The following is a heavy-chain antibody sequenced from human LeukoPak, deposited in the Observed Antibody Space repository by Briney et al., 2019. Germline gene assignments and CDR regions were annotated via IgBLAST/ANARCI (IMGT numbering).Heavy chain of an antibody. V-gene: IGHV4-30-4*08. D-gene: IGHD6-13*01. CDR1: GGSISSGDYY. Sequence: SETLSLTCTVSGGSISSGDYYWSWIRQPPGKGLEWIGYIYYSGSTYYNPSLKSRVTISVDTSKNQFSLKLSSATAADTAVYYCARIQGYSSSWYLGFDYWGQGTLVTVSS. CDR2: IYYSGST. J-gene: IGHJ4*02. CDR3: ARIQGYSSSWYLGFDY.